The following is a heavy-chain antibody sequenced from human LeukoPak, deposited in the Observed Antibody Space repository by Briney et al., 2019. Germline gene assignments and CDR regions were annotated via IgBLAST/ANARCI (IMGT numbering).Heavy chain of an antibody. CDR3: ARHYITGWFDY. V-gene: IGHV3-33*01. CDR2: IWYDGSQT. J-gene: IGHJ4*02. D-gene: IGHD1-20*01. Sequence: GRSLRLSCAVSGFTFGNHGMNWVRQAPGKGLEWVALIWYDGSQTHYADSVKGRFTISRDNSKNLVDLQMNSLRVEDTAVYYCARHYITGWFDYWSQGALVTVSS. CDR1: GFTFGNHG.